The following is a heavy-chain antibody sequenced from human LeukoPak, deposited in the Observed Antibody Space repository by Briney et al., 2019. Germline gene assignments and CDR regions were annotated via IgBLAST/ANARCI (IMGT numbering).Heavy chain of an antibody. CDR2: IGPTGSDR. J-gene: IGHJ4*02. V-gene: IGHV3-21*06. CDR3: ARVMGSYATDY. Sequence: PGGSLRLSCTASGLTFSTSGFNWVRQAPGKGLEWVASIGPTGSDRYHADSIKGRFTISRDNANNFLYLQMNSLRAEDTAVYYCARVMGSYATDYWGQGTLVTVSS. CDR1: GLTFSTSG. D-gene: IGHD3-16*01.